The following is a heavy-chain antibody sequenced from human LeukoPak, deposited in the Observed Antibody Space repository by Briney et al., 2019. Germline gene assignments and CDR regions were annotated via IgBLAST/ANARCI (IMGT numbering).Heavy chain of an antibody. D-gene: IGHD2-2*01. CDR1: GFTFNTYS. V-gene: IGHV3-21*01. CDR3: ARDWFCSSASCYLDY. CDR2: ISSSSSYI. J-gene: IGHJ4*02. Sequence: PGGSLRLSCAASGFTFNTYSMNWVRQAPGKGLEWVSSISSSSSYIYYADSVKGRFTISRDNAKNSLYLQMNSLRAEDTAVYYWARDWFCSSASCYLDYWGQGTLVTVSS.